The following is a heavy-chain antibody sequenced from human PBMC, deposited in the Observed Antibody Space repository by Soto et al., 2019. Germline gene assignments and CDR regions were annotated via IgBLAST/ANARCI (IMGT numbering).Heavy chain of an antibody. CDR3: ARDDRSVSGVVTLDH. CDR1: GYSFRNYA. V-gene: IGHV1-3*01. Sequence: QVQIVQSGAEVKRPGASVRVSCRATGYSFRNYAVHWVRQAPGQRLEWMGFTNEGSGNTRFSQKFQGRISITRDTSASTVYLDLSSLTSEDTAIYYCARDDRSVSGVVTLDHWGPGTLVTVSS. CDR2: TNEGSGNT. D-gene: IGHD3-3*01. J-gene: IGHJ4*02.